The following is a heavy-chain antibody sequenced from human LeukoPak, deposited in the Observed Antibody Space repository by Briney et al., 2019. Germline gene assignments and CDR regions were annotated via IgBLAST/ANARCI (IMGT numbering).Heavy chain of an antibody. Sequence: GGSLRLSCAASGFTFSSYAMHWVRQAPGKGLEWVAVISYVGSNKYYADSVKGRFTISRDNSKNTLYLQMNSLRAEDTAVYYCARDGNPFNGYSYFDYWGQGTLVTVSS. CDR3: ARDGNPFNGYSYFDY. CDR2: ISYVGSNK. D-gene: IGHD5-18*01. V-gene: IGHV3-30*04. CDR1: GFTFSSYA. J-gene: IGHJ4*02.